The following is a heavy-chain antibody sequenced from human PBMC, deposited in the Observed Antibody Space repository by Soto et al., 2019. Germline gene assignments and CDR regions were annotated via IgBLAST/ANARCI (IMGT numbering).Heavy chain of an antibody. J-gene: IGHJ6*02. D-gene: IGHD3-10*01. CDR2: IYYSGST. Sequence: PSETLSRTCTVSGGSISSYYWSWIRQPPGKGLEWIGYIYYSGSTNYNPSLKSRVTISVDTSKNQFSLKLSSVTAADTAVYYCGSLGGAGFGEPYYYYGMDVWGQGTTVTVSS. V-gene: IGHV4-59*01. CDR1: GGSISSYY. CDR3: GSLGGAGFGEPYYYYGMDV.